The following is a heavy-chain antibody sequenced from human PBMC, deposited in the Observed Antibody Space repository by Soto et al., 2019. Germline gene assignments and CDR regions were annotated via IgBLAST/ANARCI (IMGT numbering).Heavy chain of an antibody. CDR3: ARGPPPSVVPAARGAFDY. Sequence: ASVKVSCKASGYTFTGYYMHWVRQAPGQGLEWMGWINPNSGGTNYAQKFQGWVTMTRDTSISTAYMELSGLRSDDTAVYYCARGPPPSVVPAARGAFDYWGQGTLVTVSS. V-gene: IGHV1-2*04. D-gene: IGHD2-2*01. CDR2: INPNSGGT. J-gene: IGHJ4*02. CDR1: GYTFTGYY.